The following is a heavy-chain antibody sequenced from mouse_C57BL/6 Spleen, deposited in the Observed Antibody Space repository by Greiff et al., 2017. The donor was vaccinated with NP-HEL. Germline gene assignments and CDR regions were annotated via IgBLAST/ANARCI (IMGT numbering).Heavy chain of an antibody. D-gene: IGHD2-5*01. Sequence: DVHLVESGGGLVQPKGSLKLSCAASGFSFNTYAMNWVRQAPGKGLEWVARIRSKSNNYATYYADSVKDRFTISRDDSESMLYLQMNNLKTEDTAMYYRVRQGYSNYFDYWGQGTTLTVSS. CDR1: GFSFNTYA. J-gene: IGHJ2*01. CDR3: VRQGYSNYFDY. V-gene: IGHV10-1*01. CDR2: IRSKSNNYAT.